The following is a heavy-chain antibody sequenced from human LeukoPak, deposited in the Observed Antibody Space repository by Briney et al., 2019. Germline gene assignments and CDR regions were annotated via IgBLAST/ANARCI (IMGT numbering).Heavy chain of an antibody. CDR3: AKAGFRCSSGSCNAEYFQH. CDR2: IYPGDSDT. V-gene: IGHV5-51*03. Sequence: PGESLKISCKGSGYRFTSYWIGWVRQMPGKGLEWMGIIYPGDSDTRYSPSFQGQVTISADKSISTAYLQWSSLKASDTAMYYCAKAGFRCSSGSCNAEYFQHWGQGTLVTVSS. CDR1: GYRFTSYW. J-gene: IGHJ1*01. D-gene: IGHD2-15*01.